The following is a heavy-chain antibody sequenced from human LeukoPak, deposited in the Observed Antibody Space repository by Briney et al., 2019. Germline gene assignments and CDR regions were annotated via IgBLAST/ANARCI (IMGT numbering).Heavy chain of an antibody. CDR1: GYTFIDYY. V-gene: IGHV1-2*02. D-gene: IGHD4-11*01. CDR3: ATSYSNYRVLDY. Sequence: ASVKVSCKASGYTFIDYYIHWVRQAPGQGLEWMGWISPNSGGTNYALKFQGRVTMTRDTSISTAYMEVTRLRSDDTAVYYCATSYSNYRVLDYWGQGTLVTVSS. CDR2: ISPNSGGT. J-gene: IGHJ4*02.